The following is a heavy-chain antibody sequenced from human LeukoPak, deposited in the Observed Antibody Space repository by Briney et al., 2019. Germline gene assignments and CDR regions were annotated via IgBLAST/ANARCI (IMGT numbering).Heavy chain of an antibody. CDR1: GGPISSGGYY. Sequence: SQTLSLTCTVSGGPISSGGYYWSWIRQHPGKGLEWNGYIYYSGSTYYNPSLKSRVTISVDTSKNQFSLKLSSVTAADTAVYYCARVTIAAAKRSYWYFDLWGRGTLVTVSS. CDR3: ARVTIAAAKRSYWYFDL. J-gene: IGHJ2*01. CDR2: IYYSGST. D-gene: IGHD6-13*01. V-gene: IGHV4-31*03.